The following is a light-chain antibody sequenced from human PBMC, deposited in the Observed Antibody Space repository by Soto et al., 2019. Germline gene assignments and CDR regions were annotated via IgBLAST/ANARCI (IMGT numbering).Light chain of an antibody. J-gene: IGKJ1*01. CDR1: QAINNF. V-gene: IGKV1-27*01. Sequence: DIQMTQSPSSLSASVGDTVTITCRASQAINNFLAWYQQRPGTVPKLLIYSASTLQPGVPSRFSGRGSGTDFSLTISSLQPADVATYYCLRYNLPRRTFGPGTKVEL. CDR2: SAS. CDR3: LRYNLPRRT.